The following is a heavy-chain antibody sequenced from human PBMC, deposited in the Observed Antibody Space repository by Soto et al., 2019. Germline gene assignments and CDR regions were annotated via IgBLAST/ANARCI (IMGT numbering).Heavy chain of an antibody. V-gene: IGHV3-30-3*01. CDR2: ISYAGDKD. Sequence: QVQLAESGGGVVQPGRSLRLSCAASGFTFSSFAMHWVRQAPGKGLEWVATISYAGDKDYYADSVKGRFTISRDNSKNTVYLQMNSLRAEDTAVYYCATGPPLTVTSVLMGHWGQGTLVTVSS. D-gene: IGHD3-16*01. J-gene: IGHJ4*02. CDR1: GFTFSSFA. CDR3: ATGPPLTVTSVLMGH.